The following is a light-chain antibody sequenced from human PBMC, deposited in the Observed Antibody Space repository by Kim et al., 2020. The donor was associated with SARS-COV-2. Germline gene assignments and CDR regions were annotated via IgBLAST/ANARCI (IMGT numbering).Light chain of an antibody. J-gene: IGLJ1*01. CDR2: DVN. CDR3: SSFTTRSTFV. CDR1: SSDIGTYDY. V-gene: IGLV2-14*03. Sequence: QSALTQPASVSGSPGQSVTISCTGTSSDIGTYDYVAWFQQYPGKPPKLMIYDVNKWPSGPGVSDRFSGSKSGYTASLTISGLRTEDEADYYCSSFTTRSTFVFGTGTKVTVL.